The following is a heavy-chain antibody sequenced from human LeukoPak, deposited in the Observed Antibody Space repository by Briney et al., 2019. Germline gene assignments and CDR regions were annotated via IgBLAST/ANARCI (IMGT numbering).Heavy chain of an antibody. V-gene: IGHV4-59*01. CDR1: GDSISSYY. J-gene: IGHJ3*02. Sequence: SETLSLTCTVSGDSISSYYWSWIRQPPGKGLEWIGYIYYSGSTNYNPSLKSRVTISVDTSKNQFFLKLSSVTAADTAVYYCARDLYYDFWSGGDAFDIWGQGTMVTVSS. CDR3: ARDLYYDFWSGGDAFDI. D-gene: IGHD3-3*01. CDR2: IYYSGST.